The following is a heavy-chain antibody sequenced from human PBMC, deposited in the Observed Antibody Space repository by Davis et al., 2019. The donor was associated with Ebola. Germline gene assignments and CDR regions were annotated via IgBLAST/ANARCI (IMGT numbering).Heavy chain of an antibody. CDR3: ARGGSSGWYGETYYYGMDV. D-gene: IGHD6-19*01. CDR2: INAGNGNT. CDR1: GYTFTSYA. V-gene: IGHV1-3*01. Sequence: AASVQVSCKASGYTFTSYAMHWVRQAPGQRLEWLGWINAGNGNTKYSQKFQGRVTITRDTSARTAYMELSSLRSEDTAVYYCARGGSSGWYGETYYYGMDVWGKGTTVTVSS. J-gene: IGHJ6*04.